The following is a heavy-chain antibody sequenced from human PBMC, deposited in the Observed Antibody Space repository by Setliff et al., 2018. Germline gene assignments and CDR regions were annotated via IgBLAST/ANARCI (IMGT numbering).Heavy chain of an antibody. CDR2: INQGGGAQ. J-gene: IGHJ3*02. V-gene: IGHV3-7*01. D-gene: IGHD6-13*01. CDR1: VFVVMNNE. CDR3: ARDPPGMNAFEI. Sequence: GGSLRLSCAASVFVVMNNEMSWVRQAPGKGLEGVANINQGGGAQFYVDSVKGRFTISRDNAKNSLYLQIYSLRAGDTAVYYCARDPPGMNAFEIWGHGTMVTVSS.